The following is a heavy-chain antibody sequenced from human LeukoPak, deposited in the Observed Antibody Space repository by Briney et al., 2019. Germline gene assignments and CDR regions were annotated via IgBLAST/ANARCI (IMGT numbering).Heavy chain of an antibody. CDR2: ISSSGSAI. D-gene: IGHD1-7*01. J-gene: IGHJ4*02. Sequence: GGSLRLSCAASRFTFSSYEMNWVRQAPGKGLEWVSYISSSGSAIYYADSVKGRFTVSRDSSRNTLYLQMNSLRAEDSALYYCAGGTYYFDYWGQGTLVTVTS. CDR1: RFTFSSYE. V-gene: IGHV3-48*03. CDR3: AGGTYYFDY.